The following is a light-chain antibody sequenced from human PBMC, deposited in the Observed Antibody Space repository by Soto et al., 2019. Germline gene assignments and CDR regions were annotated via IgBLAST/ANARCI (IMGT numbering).Light chain of an antibody. Sequence: QSVLTQPASVSGSPGQSITISCTGTSSDVGGYNYVSWYQQHPGKAPNLMIYAVSKRPSGVSNRFSGSKSGNTASLTISGLQAEDEADYYCSSYTSSSIVVFGGGTQLTVL. V-gene: IGLV2-14*01. CDR3: SSYTSSSIVV. CDR1: SSDVGGYNY. J-gene: IGLJ2*01. CDR2: AVS.